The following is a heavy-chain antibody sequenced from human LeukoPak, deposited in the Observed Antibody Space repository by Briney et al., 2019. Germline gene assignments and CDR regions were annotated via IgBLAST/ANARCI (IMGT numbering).Heavy chain of an antibody. CDR3: ARGTTGLSTLAN. J-gene: IGHJ4*02. V-gene: IGHV4-59*01. D-gene: IGHD4-17*01. CDR2: IYYSGST. Sequence: SETLSLTCTVSGGSLSSYYWSWVRQPPGEGRGWIGYIYYSGSTNYNPSLQSRVTISVDTSKNQFSLKLSSATAADTAVYYCARGTTGLSTLANWGQGTLVTASS. CDR1: GGSLSSYY.